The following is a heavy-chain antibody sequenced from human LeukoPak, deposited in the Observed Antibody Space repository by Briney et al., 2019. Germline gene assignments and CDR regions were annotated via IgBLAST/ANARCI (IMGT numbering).Heavy chain of an antibody. Sequence: GGSLRLSCAASGFTFSSYAMSWVRQAPGKGLEWVSAISGSGGSTYYADSVKGRFTISRDNSKNTLYLQMNSLRAEDTAVYYCAKWDRIRLWIRPYFFDYWGQGTLVTVSS. J-gene: IGHJ4*02. CDR1: GFTFSSYA. D-gene: IGHD5-18*01. V-gene: IGHV3-23*01. CDR3: AKWDRIRLWIRPYFFDY. CDR2: ISGSGGST.